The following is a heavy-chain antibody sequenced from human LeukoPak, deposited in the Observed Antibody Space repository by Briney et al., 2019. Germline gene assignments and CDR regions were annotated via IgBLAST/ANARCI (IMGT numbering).Heavy chain of an antibody. CDR3: ARAYSSSWYGFDY. J-gene: IGHJ4*02. CDR2: INHSGST. CDR1: GGSFSGYY. D-gene: IGHD6-13*01. V-gene: IGHV4-34*01. Sequence: SETLSLTCAVYGGSFSGYYWSWIRQPPGKGLEWIGEINHSGSTNYNPSLKSRVTISVDTSKNQFSLKLSSVTAADTAVYYCARAYSSSWYGFDYWGQGTLVTVSS.